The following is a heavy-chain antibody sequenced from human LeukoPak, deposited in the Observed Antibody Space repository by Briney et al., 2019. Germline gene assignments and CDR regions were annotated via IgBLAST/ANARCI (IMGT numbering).Heavy chain of an antibody. CDR1: GYRFTKSW. J-gene: IGHJ4*02. V-gene: IGHV5-51*01. CDR2: IYPDDSRT. D-gene: IGHD4-17*01. Sequence: GESLKISCKGSGYRFTKSWIGWVRQMPGKGLEWLGIIYPDDSRTRYSPSFQGQVTMSVDKSISTAYLQWSSLKASDTAMYYCARPSYGAPDYWGQGTLVTVSS. CDR3: ARPSYGAPDY.